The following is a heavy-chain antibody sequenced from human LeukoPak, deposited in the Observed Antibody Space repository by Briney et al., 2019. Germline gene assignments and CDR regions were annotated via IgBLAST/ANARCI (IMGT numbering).Heavy chain of an antibody. CDR2: IKRKSDGGTT. Sequence: PGGSLRLSCAASGFTFSNAWMTWVRQVPGKGLEWVGRIKRKSDGGTTDYAAPVKGRFTISRDDSKNMLYPQMNNLKTEDTSVYYCTTSGGGWDYFDFWGQGTLVTVSS. V-gene: IGHV3-15*01. CDR3: TTSGGGWDYFDF. D-gene: IGHD6-19*01. CDR1: GFTFSNAW. J-gene: IGHJ4*02.